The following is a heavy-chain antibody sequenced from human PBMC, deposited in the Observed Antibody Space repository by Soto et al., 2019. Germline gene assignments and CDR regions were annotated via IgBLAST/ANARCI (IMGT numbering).Heavy chain of an antibody. CDR1: GFTFSTYS. J-gene: IGHJ4*02. Sequence: GGSLRLSCVGSGFTFSTYSINWVRQAPGKGLEWVSSISSRSDIYYADSVKGRFTISRDNSKSTLYLQVDSLRPEDAAVYYCARDPKTSGGQHWAFNYFDSWGQGTLVTVSS. CDR2: ISSRSDI. CDR3: ARDPKTSGGQHWAFNYFDS. V-gene: IGHV3-21*01. D-gene: IGHD7-27*01.